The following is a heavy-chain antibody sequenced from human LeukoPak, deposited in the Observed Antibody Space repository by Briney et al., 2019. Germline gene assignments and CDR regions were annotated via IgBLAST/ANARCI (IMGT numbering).Heavy chain of an antibody. J-gene: IGHJ4*02. CDR2: SRNKAKTYTT. Sequence: QLGGSLRLSCVVSGFTFSDHFLDWVRQAPGKGLEWVGRSRNKAKTYTTEYAASVKGRFTISRDDSKNSLYLQVNSLKTEDTAVYYCVGVGSVAGSDYLDYWGQGTLVTVSS. D-gene: IGHD6-19*01. V-gene: IGHV3-72*01. CDR3: VGVGSVAGSDYLDY. CDR1: GFTFSDHF.